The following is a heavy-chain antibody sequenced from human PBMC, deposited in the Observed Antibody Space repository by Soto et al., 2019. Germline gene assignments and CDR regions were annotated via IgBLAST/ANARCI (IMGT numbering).Heavy chain of an antibody. D-gene: IGHD3-10*01. Sequence: QVHLQESGQGLVKPSETLNLTCTDSGGSLSSYYWSWIRHHPGKGLEWIWNIYYSGRTNYNPYLTSRVPISVDTYKNPLSLKLISVPAADTAVYYCASRALRFGEMLFDYWGQGTLVTVSS. CDR1: GGSLSSYY. J-gene: IGHJ4*02. CDR3: ASRALRFGEMLFDY. CDR2: IYYSGRT. V-gene: IGHV4-59*08.